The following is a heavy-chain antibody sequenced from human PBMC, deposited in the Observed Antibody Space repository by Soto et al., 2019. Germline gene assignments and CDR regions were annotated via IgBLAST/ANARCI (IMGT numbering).Heavy chain of an antibody. V-gene: IGHV3-15*07. CDR3: TADSRTTLPEIRFDY. CDR2: VKSKADGGSG. D-gene: IGHD1-26*01. J-gene: IGHJ4*01. CDR1: GFPFNSAW. Sequence: GGSLRLSCASSGFPFNSAWINLVRQVPGKGLEWVGRVKSKADGGSGDYAAPVKGRFVVSRDDSKDIVYLQMNSLKIEDTGVYYCTADSRTTLPEIRFDYWGHGTQVTVSS.